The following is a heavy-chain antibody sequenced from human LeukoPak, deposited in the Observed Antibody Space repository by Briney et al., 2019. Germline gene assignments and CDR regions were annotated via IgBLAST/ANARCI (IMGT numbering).Heavy chain of an antibody. V-gene: IGHV4-4*02. CDR1: GGSISSSNW. J-gene: IGHJ4*02. CDR3: ARYYYGSGSYSDY. CDR2: IYHSGST. D-gene: IGHD3-10*01. Sequence: PSGTLSLTCAVSGGSISSSNWWSWVRQPPGKGLEWIGEIYHSGSTNYNPSLKSRVTISVDKSKNQFSLKLSSVTAADTAVYYCARYYYGSGSYSDYWGQGTLVTVSS.